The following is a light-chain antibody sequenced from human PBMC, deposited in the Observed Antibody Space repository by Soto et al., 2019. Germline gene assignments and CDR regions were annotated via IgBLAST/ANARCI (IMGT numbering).Light chain of an antibody. V-gene: IGKV3-15*01. J-gene: IGKJ5*01. CDR1: QSVSSN. Sequence: IVLTQSPGTLSLSPGERATLSCRASQSVSSNLAWYQQKPGQAPRLLIYGASTRATGVPARFSGSGSGTEFTLAISSLQSEDFAVYYCQQYHNWPITFGQGTRLEIK. CDR2: GAS. CDR3: QQYHNWPIT.